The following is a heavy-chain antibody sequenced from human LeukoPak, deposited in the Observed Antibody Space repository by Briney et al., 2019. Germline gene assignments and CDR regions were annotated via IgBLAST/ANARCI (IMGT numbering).Heavy chain of an antibody. J-gene: IGHJ6*02. CDR3: ARNQLDTSYYYYGMDV. Sequence: ASVKVSCKASGYTFTSYGISWARQAPGQGLEWMGWISAYNGNTNYAQKLQGRVTMTTDTSTSTAYMELRSLRSDDTAVYYCARNQLDTSYYYYGMDVWGQGTTVTVSS. CDR2: ISAYNGNT. V-gene: IGHV1-18*01. D-gene: IGHD1-1*01. CDR1: GYTFTSYG.